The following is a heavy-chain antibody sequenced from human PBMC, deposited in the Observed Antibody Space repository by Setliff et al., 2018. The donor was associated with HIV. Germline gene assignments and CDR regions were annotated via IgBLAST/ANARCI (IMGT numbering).Heavy chain of an antibody. V-gene: IGHV4-59*11. D-gene: IGHD3-10*01. Sequence: TLSLTCIVSGGSITGHYWSWIRQPPGKGLEWIGYIHYSGSSNYNPSLKSRVSISVDTSKKQVSLKLNSVTAADTAVYFCARGRGPMGGDAFDVWGQGTMVTVSS. CDR2: IHYSGSS. J-gene: IGHJ3*01. CDR1: GGSITGHY. CDR3: ARGRGPMGGDAFDV.